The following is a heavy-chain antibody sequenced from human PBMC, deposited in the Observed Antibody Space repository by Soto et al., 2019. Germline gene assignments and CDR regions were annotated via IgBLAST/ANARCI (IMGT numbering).Heavy chain of an antibody. CDR3: ARTPRYGDYGSLSFMDY. CDR2: IYYSGST. D-gene: IGHD4-17*01. CDR1: GGSISSGDYY. J-gene: IGHJ4*02. V-gene: IGHV4-30-4*01. Sequence: PSETLSLTCTVSGGSISSGDYYWSWIRQPPGKGLEWIGYIYYSGSTYYNPSLKNQVTISVDTSKNQFSLNLSSVTAADTAVYYCARTPRYGDYGSLSFMDYWGQGTLVTVSS.